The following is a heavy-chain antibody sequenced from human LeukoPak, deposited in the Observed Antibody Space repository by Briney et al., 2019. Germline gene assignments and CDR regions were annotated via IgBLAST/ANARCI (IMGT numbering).Heavy chain of an antibody. CDR1: GFTFSNNV. J-gene: IGHJ4*02. Sequence: GGSLRLSCEASGFTFSNNVMTWVRQVPGKGLEWVSYISANGDVTYYADSVKGRFTISRDNSNNTLYLQMNSLRAEDAAVYFCAKPPGLVGVGDYWGPGTLVTVSS. D-gene: IGHD1-26*01. CDR2: ISANGDVT. CDR3: AKPPGLVGVGDY. V-gene: IGHV3-23*01.